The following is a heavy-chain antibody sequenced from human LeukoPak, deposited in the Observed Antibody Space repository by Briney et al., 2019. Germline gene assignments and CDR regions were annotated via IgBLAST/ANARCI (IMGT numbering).Heavy chain of an antibody. Sequence: GGSLRLSCAASGFTFSSYGMHWVRQAPGKGLEWVAFIRYDASNKYYADSVRGRFTISRDNSKNTLYLQMNSLRVDDTAVYYCARRDIVVVVSASDYWGQGTLVTVSS. CDR2: IRYDASNK. CDR3: ARRDIVVVVSASDY. V-gene: IGHV3-30*02. D-gene: IGHD2-15*01. J-gene: IGHJ4*02. CDR1: GFTFSSYG.